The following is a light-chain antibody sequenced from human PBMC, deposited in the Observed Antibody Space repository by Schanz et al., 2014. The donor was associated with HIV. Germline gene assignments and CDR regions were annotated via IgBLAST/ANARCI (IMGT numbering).Light chain of an antibody. CDR1: SSNIGSNY. J-gene: IGLJ1*01. CDR3: ATWNDSLKGYV. Sequence: QSVLTQPPSASGTPGQTVTISCSGSSSNIGSNYVYWYQQLPGTAPKLLIYRNNQRPSGVPDRFSGSRSVTSASLAIDGLRSEDGADYFCATWNDSLKGYVFGSGTKLTVL. V-gene: IGLV1-47*01. CDR2: RNN.